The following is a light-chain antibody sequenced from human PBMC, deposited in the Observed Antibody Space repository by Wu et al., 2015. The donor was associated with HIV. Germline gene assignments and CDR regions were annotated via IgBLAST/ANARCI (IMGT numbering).Light chain of an antibody. CDR2: GAS. V-gene: IGKV1-39*01. CDR1: QSVSSF. CDR3: QQSYISPLT. Sequence: DIQMTQSPSSLSASVGDRVTITCRASQSVSSFLNWYQQKPGKAPKVLIYGASSLQSGVPSRFSGGGSGTDFTLTISSLQPEDFATYYCQQSYISPLTFGGGTKVEIK. J-gene: IGKJ4*01.